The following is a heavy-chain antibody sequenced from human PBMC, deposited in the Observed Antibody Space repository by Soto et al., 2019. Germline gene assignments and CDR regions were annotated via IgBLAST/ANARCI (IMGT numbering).Heavy chain of an antibody. CDR1: GFTFSNYA. D-gene: IGHD1-7*01. V-gene: IGHV3-23*01. Sequence: HPGGSLRLSCAASGFTFSNYAMTWVRQAPGKGLEWVSAITGSGGNTFYADAVKGRFTISRDNSKNTLYLQINSLRAEDTAVYYCAKVGTTVYWGQGTLVTVSS. J-gene: IGHJ4*02. CDR3: AKVGTTVY. CDR2: ITGSGGNT.